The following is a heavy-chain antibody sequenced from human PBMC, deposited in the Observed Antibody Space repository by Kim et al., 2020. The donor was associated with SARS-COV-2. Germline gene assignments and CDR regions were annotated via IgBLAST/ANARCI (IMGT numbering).Heavy chain of an antibody. Sequence: GGSLRLSCAASGFTVSSNYMSWVRQAPGKGLEWVSSLHSDGTAYYADSVKGRFTISRDNSENTLYLQMNSLRAEDTAVYYCARQLYANRWYNYFDFWGQGTLVTVSS. CDR3: ARQLYANRWYNYFDF. CDR2: LHSDGTA. CDR1: GFTVSSNY. V-gene: IGHV3-53*01. J-gene: IGHJ4*02. D-gene: IGHD2-15*01.